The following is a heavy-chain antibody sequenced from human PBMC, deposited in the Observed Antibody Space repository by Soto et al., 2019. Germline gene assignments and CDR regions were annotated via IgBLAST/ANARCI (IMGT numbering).Heavy chain of an antibody. CDR2: IYHTGSS. Sequence: PSETLSLTCTVSGVSISSGDFYWSWIRQPPGKGLEWIGYIYHTGSSQYHPSLRGRVAFSMDTSKNQLSLELRSVTAADTAMYYCARDVLVTTVDYYFDYWGQGSMVTVSS. D-gene: IGHD4-17*01. J-gene: IGHJ4*02. CDR3: ARDVLVTTVDYYFDY. V-gene: IGHV4-30-4*01. CDR1: GVSISSGDFY.